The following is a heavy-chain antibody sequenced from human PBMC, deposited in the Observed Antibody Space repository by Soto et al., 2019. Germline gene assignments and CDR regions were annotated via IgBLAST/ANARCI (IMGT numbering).Heavy chain of an antibody. CDR2: INHSGST. J-gene: IGHJ4*02. V-gene: IGHV4-34*01. Sequence: LSLTCAVYGGSFSGYYWSWIRQPPGKGLEWIGEINHSGSTNYNPSLKSRVTISVDTSKNQFSLKLSSVTAADTAVYYCASGIAVAAYFDYWGQGTLVTVSS. CDR3: ASGIAVAAYFDY. D-gene: IGHD6-19*01. CDR1: GGSFSGYY.